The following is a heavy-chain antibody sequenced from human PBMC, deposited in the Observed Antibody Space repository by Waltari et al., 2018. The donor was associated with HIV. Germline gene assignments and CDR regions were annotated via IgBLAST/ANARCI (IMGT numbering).Heavy chain of an antibody. CDR1: GFTFSSYG. CDR3: ARTQIVVKDAFDI. J-gene: IGHJ3*02. V-gene: IGHV3-33*01. CDR2: IWYDGSNK. D-gene: IGHD3-22*01. Sequence: QVQLVASGGGVVQPGRSMRLSCAESGFTFSSYGMHWVRPAPGKGVEWVAVIWYDGSNKYYADSVKGRFTISRDNSKNTLYLQMNSLRAEDTAVYYCARTQIVVKDAFDIWGQGTMVTVSS.